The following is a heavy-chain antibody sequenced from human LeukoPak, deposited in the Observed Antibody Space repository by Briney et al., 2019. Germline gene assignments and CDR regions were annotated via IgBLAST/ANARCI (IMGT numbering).Heavy chain of an antibody. Sequence: TLSLTSTVSCAAITSGDYYWSWIRQPPGKGLEYLGYIHYSGSTYYNPSPKSRVTISVETPKNQFSLTLSSVTAADAAVYYCARERWGSYYENFDYWGQGTLVTVSS. CDR2: IHYSGST. CDR1: CAAITSGDYY. J-gene: IGHJ4*02. D-gene: IGHD3-10*01. CDR3: ARERWGSYYENFDY. V-gene: IGHV4-30-4*01.